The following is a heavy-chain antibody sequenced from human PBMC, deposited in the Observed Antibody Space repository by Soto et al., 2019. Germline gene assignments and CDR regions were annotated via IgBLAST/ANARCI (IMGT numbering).Heavy chain of an antibody. CDR2: IYPGDSDT. J-gene: IGHJ6*02. Sequence: PGESLKISCKGSGYSFTSYWIGWVRQMPGKGLEWMGIIYPGDSDTRYSPSFQGQVTISADKSISTAYLQWSSLKASDTAMYYCARQTVVVPAAPYYYYGMDVRGQGTTVTVSS. CDR1: GYSFTSYW. CDR3: ARQTVVVPAAPYYYYGMDV. D-gene: IGHD2-2*01. V-gene: IGHV5-51*01.